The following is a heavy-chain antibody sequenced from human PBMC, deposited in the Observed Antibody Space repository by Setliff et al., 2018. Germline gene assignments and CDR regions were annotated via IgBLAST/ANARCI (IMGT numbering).Heavy chain of an antibody. CDR1: GFIFSDYY. V-gene: IGHV3-15*01. D-gene: IGHD5-18*01. J-gene: IGHJ6*02. CDR2: IKSKTDGGTT. CDR3: ISLWLGYYGLDV. Sequence: LRLSCAASGFIFSDYYMSWIRQAPGKGLEWVGRIKSKTDGGTTDYAAPVKGRFTISRDDSKNTLYLQMNSLKTEDTAVYYCISLWLGYYGLDVGGQGTTVTVSS.